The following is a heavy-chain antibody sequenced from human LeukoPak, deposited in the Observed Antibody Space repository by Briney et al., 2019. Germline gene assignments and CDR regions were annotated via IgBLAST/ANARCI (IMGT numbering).Heavy chain of an antibody. J-gene: IGHJ4*02. V-gene: IGHV4-61*01. CDR3: ARDLRRALDY. CDR2: IYYSGTT. CDR1: GGSVSSGSYY. Sequence: SETLSLTCAVSGGSVSSGSYYWSWIRQPPGKGLEWIGYIYYSGTTNYNPSLKSRVTMSVDTSKNQFALKLSSVTAADTAVYYCARDLRRALDYWGQGTLVTVSS.